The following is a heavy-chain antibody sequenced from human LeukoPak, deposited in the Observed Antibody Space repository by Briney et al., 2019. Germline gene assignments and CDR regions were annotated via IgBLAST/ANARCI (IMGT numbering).Heavy chain of an antibody. J-gene: IGHJ3*02. D-gene: IGHD6-13*01. CDR3: ARDRTEAGPFAAFHI. V-gene: IGHV1-18*01. Sequence: ASVKVSCKASGYTFTNYGITWVRQAPGQGLEWMGWISAYNGNTDYEQNFQGRVTVTTDTSTSTAYMELRSLGSDDTAVYYCARDRTEAGPFAAFHIWGQGTMVTVSS. CDR2: ISAYNGNT. CDR1: GYTFTNYG.